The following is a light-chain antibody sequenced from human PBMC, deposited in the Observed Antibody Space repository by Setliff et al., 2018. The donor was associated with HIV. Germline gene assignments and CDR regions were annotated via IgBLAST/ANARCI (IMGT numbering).Light chain of an antibody. J-gene: IGLJ1*01. CDR2: GNT. V-gene: IGLV1-40*01. CDR1: SSNIGAGYD. CDR3: QSYDSSLSGYV. Sequence: ESGAPGQRVTISCTGSSSNIGAGYDVHWYQQLPGTAPKVLIYGNTNRPSGVPDRFSVSTSGTSASLAITGLQAEDEADYYCQSYDSSLSGYVFGSGTKVTVL.